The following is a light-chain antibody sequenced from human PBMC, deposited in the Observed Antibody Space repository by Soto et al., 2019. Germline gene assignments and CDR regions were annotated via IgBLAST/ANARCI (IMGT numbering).Light chain of an antibody. Sequence: EIVWTQSPATLSLSPGERSPPTGGASQSVSTYLAWYQHQPGQAPRPLIYDASNRATGIPARFSGSRSGTDFTLSISSLVPEDFAVSYCQQLINWITFGKGTDWI. J-gene: IGKJ5*01. V-gene: IGKV3-11*01. CDR2: DAS. CDR1: QSVSTY. CDR3: QQLINWIT.